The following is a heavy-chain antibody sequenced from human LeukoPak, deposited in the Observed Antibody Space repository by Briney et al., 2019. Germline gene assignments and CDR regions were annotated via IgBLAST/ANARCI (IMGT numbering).Heavy chain of an antibody. D-gene: IGHD3-16*02. CDR1: GYTFTSYG. CDR2: ISPYTGNT. Sequence: SVKVSCKASGYTFTSYGISWVRQAPGQGLEWMGSISPYTGNTKYAERFQDGVIMTTDTSTRTAYMELRSLRSDDTAVFYCARDQYDSVWGSYRPYFDYWGQGTLVTVSS. J-gene: IGHJ4*02. V-gene: IGHV1-18*04. CDR3: ARDQYDSVWGSYRPYFDY.